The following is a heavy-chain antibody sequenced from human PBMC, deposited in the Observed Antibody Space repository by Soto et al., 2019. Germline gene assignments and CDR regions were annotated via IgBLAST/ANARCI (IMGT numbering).Heavy chain of an antibody. CDR2: INAGNGNT. J-gene: IGHJ4*02. D-gene: IGHD2-21*02. CDR1: DYTFTSYG. V-gene: IGHV1-3*01. CDR3: ARSIVVVTAADY. Sequence: ASVKVSCKTSDYTFTSYGISWVRQAPGQRLEWMGWINAGNGNTKYTQKFQGRVTITRDTSASTAYMELSSLRSEDTAVYYCARSIVVVTAADYWGQGTLVTVSS.